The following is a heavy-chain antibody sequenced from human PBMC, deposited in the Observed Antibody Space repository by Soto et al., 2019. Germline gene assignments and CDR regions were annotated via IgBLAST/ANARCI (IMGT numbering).Heavy chain of an antibody. CDR2: ISYDGDNK. J-gene: IGHJ3*01. CDR1: GFMFNDYG. D-gene: IGHD5-18*01. V-gene: IGHV3-30*18. Sequence: GGSLRLSCEASGFMFNDYGMHWVRQAPGKGLDWVAVISYDGDNKYYAQSVKGRFTISRDNSKNTLFLHMDSLRHEDTAVYHCVKGDLDTAVVNSPDAFDFWGQGTMVNVSS. CDR3: VKGDLDTAVVNSPDAFDF.